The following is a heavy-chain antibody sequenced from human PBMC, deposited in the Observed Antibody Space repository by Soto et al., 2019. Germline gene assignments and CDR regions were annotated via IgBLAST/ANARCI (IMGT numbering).Heavy chain of an antibody. CDR1: GFTFSSYA. J-gene: IGHJ6*02. CDR2: ISYDGSNK. V-gene: IGHV3-30-3*01. D-gene: IGHD3-22*01. CDR3: ARDPLLTYYYDSSGYYTPGYYYGMDV. Sequence: GGSLRLSCAASGFTFSSYAMHWVRQAPGKGLEWVAVISYDGSNKYYADSVKGRFTISRDNSKNTLYLQMNSLRAEDTAVYYCARDPLLTYYYDSSGYYTPGYYYGMDVWGHGTTVTVSS.